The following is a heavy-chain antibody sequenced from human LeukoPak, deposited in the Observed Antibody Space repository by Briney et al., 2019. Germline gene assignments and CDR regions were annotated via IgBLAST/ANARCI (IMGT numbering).Heavy chain of an antibody. J-gene: IGHJ1*01. CDR3: ARGDYYDSSGYSQYFQH. D-gene: IGHD3-22*01. CDR2: IWYDGSNK. CDR1: GFTFSNYG. V-gene: IGHV3-33*01. Sequence: GGSLRLSCAATGFTFSNYGMHWVRQAPGKGLEWVAVIWYDGSNKYYADSVKGRFTISRDNSKNTLYLQMNSLRAEDTAVYYCARGDYYDSSGYSQYFQHWGQGTLVTVSS.